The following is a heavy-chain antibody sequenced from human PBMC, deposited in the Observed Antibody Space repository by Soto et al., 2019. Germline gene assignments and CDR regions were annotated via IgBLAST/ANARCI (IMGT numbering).Heavy chain of an antibody. CDR3: AREKSNTLEY. CDR1: GFIFSNYV. J-gene: IGHJ4*02. Sequence: GGSLRLSCAASGFIFSNYVMHWVRQAPGKGLEWVAVIWYDGSNKNYADSVKGRFTISRDNSKNTLYLQMNSLRVEDTAVYYYAREKSNTLEYWGQGTLVTVSS. CDR2: IWYDGSNK. V-gene: IGHV3-33*01.